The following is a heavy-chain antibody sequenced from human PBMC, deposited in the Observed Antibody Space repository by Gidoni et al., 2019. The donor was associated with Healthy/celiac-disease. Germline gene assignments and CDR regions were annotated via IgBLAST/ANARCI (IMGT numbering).Heavy chain of an antibody. CDR1: GGTFSSYA. CDR2: IIPIFGTA. V-gene: IGHV1-69*06. D-gene: IGHD5-18*01. CDR3: ARVDVTAMVSRYYYYMDV. Sequence: QVQLVQSGDEVKKPGSSVKVSCKASGGTFSSYAISWVRQAPGQGLEWMGGIIPIFGTANYAQKFQGRVTITADKSTSTAYMELSSLRSEDTAVYYCARVDVTAMVSRYYYYMDVWGKGTTVTVSS. J-gene: IGHJ6*03.